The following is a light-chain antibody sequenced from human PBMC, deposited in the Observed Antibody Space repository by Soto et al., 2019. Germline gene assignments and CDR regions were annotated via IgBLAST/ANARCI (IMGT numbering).Light chain of an antibody. Sequence: EIVMTQSPGTLSVSPGERATLSCRASQGVSTNLAWYQQRPGQAPRLLIYAPSTSLTGIPAGFSGRGSETEFTPTIISLLSEDFGLYFCQQYNNWPRYSFGQGTKLEIK. CDR1: QGVSTN. CDR2: APS. V-gene: IGKV3-15*01. CDR3: QQYNNWPRYS. J-gene: IGKJ2*01.